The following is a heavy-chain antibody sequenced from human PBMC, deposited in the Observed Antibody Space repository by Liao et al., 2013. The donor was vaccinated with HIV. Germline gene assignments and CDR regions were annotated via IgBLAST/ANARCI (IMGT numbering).Heavy chain of an antibody. CDR1: GDLIRRDNYY. D-gene: IGHD2-15*01. CDR2: IYTSGST. J-gene: IGHJ4*02. V-gene: IGHV4-61*02. Sequence: QVRLQESGPGLVKPSQTLSLTCTVSGDLIRRDNYYWTWIRQPAGKGLEWIGHIYTSGSTNYNPSLKSRVTMSVDTSKNQFSLKLSSVTAADTAVYYCARDVYCSGGSCYDYWAREPWSPSPQ. CDR3: ARDVYCSGGSCYDY.